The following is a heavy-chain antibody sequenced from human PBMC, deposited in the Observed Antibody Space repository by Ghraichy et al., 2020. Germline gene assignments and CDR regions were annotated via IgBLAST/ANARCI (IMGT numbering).Heavy chain of an antibody. J-gene: IGHJ3*02. V-gene: IGHV4-59*01. CDR2: VHYSGTT. D-gene: IGHD3-16*01. CDR1: GGSISGFY. CDR3: ARAEWGYPFDI. Sequence: SETLSLTCTVSGGSISGFYWTWIRQPPGKGLEYIGYVHYSGTTFYNPSLKSRVNVSADMSKNQFSLRLSSVTAADTAVYFCARAEWGYPFDIWGQGTMVTVSS.